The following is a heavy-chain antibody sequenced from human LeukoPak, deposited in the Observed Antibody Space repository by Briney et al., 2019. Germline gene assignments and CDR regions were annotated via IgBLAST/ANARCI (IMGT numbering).Heavy chain of an antibody. CDR2: FDPEDGET. V-gene: IGHV1-24*01. Sequence: ASVKVSCKVSGYTLTELSMHWVRQAPGQGLEWMGGFDPEDGETIYAQKFQGRVTMTEDTSTDTAYMELSSLRAEDTAVYYCAKSKPLLGYCTNGVCYDAFDIWGQGTMVTVSS. D-gene: IGHD2-8*01. J-gene: IGHJ3*02. CDR1: GYTLTELS. CDR3: AKSKPLLGYCTNGVCYDAFDI.